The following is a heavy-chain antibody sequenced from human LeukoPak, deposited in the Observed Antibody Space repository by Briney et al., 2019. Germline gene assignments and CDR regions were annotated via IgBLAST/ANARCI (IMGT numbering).Heavy chain of an antibody. D-gene: IGHD6-13*01. CDR2: IHNSGRT. J-gene: IGHJ4*02. Sequence: SETLSLTCSVSGGSVSSYYWSWIRQSPGKGLEWIGYIHNSGRTNYNPSLKSRVTGFVDTSKNQVSLRLTSVTAADTAVYYCASALLQHSASWYSPPYYFDYWGQGTLVSVSS. CDR3: ASALLQHSASWYSPPYYFDY. V-gene: IGHV4-4*08. CDR1: GGSVSSYY.